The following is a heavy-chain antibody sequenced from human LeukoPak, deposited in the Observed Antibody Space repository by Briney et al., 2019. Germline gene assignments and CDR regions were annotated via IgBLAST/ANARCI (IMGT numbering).Heavy chain of an antibody. V-gene: IGHV4-4*02. Sequence: SETLSLNCAVSDGSISRNNWWSWVRRPPGKGLEWIGELYHSGITSRHPSLKSRVPISVDTSKNQFSLKLSSVTAADTAVYYCARSGYSSGWYVPYYYYGMDVWGQGTTVTVSS. CDR1: DGSISRNNW. J-gene: IGHJ6*02. D-gene: IGHD6-19*01. CDR2: LYHSGIT. CDR3: ARSGYSSGWYVPYYYYGMDV.